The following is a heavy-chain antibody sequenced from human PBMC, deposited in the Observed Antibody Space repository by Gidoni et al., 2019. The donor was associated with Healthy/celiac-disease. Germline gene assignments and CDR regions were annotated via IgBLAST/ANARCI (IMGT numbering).Heavy chain of an antibody. CDR3: ARLRDSSGYYTFDP. CDR1: GGSIRSRSYY. D-gene: IGHD3-22*01. J-gene: IGHJ5*02. CDR2: IYYSGST. V-gene: IGHV4-39*01. Sequence: QLQLQDSGPVLVKPSETLSLTCTVSGGSIRSRSYYWGWIRQPPGKGLEWIGRIYYSGSTYYHPSLKSRVTISVDTSKNQFSLKLSSVTAADTAVYYCARLRDSSGYYTFDPWGQGTLVTVSS.